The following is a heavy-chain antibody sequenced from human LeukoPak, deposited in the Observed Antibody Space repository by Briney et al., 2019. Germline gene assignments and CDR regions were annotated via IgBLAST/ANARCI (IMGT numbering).Heavy chain of an antibody. CDR3: ARDAGYCSSTSCPNDYYYYGMDV. Sequence: SVQVSCKASGGTYSSYAINWVRQARAQGLEWMGRIIPIFGIANYAQKFQGRVTNTADKSTSTAYMELSSLRSEDTAVYYCARDAGYCSSTSCPNDYYYYGMDVWGQGTTVTVSS. CDR1: GGTYSSYA. D-gene: IGHD2-2*01. CDR2: IIPIFGIA. J-gene: IGHJ6*02. V-gene: IGHV1-69*04.